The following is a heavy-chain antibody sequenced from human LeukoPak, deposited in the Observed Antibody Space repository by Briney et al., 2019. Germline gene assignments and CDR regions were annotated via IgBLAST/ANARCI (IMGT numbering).Heavy chain of an antibody. D-gene: IGHD3-10*01. J-gene: IGHJ3*02. CDR3: ARDSGRFDVFDI. CDR1: GFTFSSYG. CDR2: IWFDGSNK. Sequence: GSLRLSCAASGFTFSSYGMHWVRQAPGKGLEWVAVIWFDGSNKFYRDSVRGRFTISRDDSKNTLYLQMNSLRAEDTAVYYCARDSGRFDVFDIWGQGTMVTVSS. V-gene: IGHV3-33*01.